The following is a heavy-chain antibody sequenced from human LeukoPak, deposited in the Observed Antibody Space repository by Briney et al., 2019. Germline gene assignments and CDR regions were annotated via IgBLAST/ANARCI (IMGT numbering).Heavy chain of an antibody. CDR1: GFTFSSYS. D-gene: IGHD2-2*02. V-gene: IGHV3-48*01. J-gene: IGHJ5*02. CDR2: ISSSSSTI. CDR3: ARDRGNIVVAPNAIRGWFDP. Sequence: GGSLRLSCAASGFTFSSYSMNWVRQAPGKGLEWVSYISSSSSTIYYADSVKGRFTISRDNAKNSLYLQMNSLRVEDTAMYHCARDRGNIVVAPNAIRGWFDPWGQGTLVTVSS.